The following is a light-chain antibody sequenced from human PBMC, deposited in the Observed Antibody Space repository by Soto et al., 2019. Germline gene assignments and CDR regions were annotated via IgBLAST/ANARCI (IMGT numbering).Light chain of an antibody. CDR3: LQHNTYPYT. CDR2: AAS. V-gene: IGKV1-17*01. CDR1: QGISNL. Sequence: DIQMTQSPSSLSASVGDRVTITCRASQGISNLLGWFQHKPGKAPKRLIYAASSLQGGVPSRFSCSGSGTELTLTITGLQPEDFADYYCLQHNTYPYTFGQGTKLEIK. J-gene: IGKJ2*01.